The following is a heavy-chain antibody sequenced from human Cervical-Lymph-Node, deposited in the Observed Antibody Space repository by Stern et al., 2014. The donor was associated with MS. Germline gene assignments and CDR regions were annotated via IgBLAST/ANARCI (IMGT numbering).Heavy chain of an antibody. CDR1: GFIFSNYG. Sequence: VQLVESGGGVVQPGRSLRLSFVASGFIFSNYGMHWVRQAPGKGLEWVAVIWYDGSHEDYADSVKGRFTVSRDNSKNMVYLQMNSLGVEDTAMYYCVREGGYSFGYWFDPWGQGTRVTVSS. V-gene: IGHV3-33*01. D-gene: IGHD5-18*01. CDR3: VREGGYSFGYWFDP. CDR2: IWYDGSHE. J-gene: IGHJ5*02.